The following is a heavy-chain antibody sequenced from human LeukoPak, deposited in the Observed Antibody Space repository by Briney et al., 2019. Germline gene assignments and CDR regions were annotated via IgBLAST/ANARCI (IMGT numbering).Heavy chain of an antibody. CDR1: GGSLSSHC. J-gene: IGHJ4*02. CDR3: ARFSSGCSTSSCYLTY. Sequence: SETLSLTCSVSGGSLSSHCWSWIRQPPGKGLELIGHIHDTGSTFYNPSLRGRVTISLDTSNNQFSLKLTSMTAADTAVYYCARFSSGCSTSSCYLTYWGQGTLVTVS. D-gene: IGHD2-2*01. CDR2: IHDTGST. V-gene: IGHV4-59*11.